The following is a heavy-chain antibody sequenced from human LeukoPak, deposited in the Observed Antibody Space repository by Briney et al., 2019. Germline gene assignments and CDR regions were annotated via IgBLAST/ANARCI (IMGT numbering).Heavy chain of an antibody. D-gene: IGHD2-2*01. V-gene: IGHV1-24*01. CDR1: GYILTELS. CDR3: ATAVVVPAATGYYYGMDV. Sequence: GASVKVSCKVSGYILTELSMHWVRQAPGKGLEWMGGFDPEDGETIYAQKFQGRVTMTEDTSTDTAYMELSSLRSEDTAVYYCATAVVVPAATGYYYGMDVWGQGTTVTVSS. CDR2: FDPEDGET. J-gene: IGHJ6*02.